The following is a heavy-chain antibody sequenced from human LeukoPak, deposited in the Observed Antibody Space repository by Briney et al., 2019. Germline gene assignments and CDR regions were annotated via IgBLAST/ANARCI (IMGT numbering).Heavy chain of an antibody. V-gene: IGHV4-39*01. J-gene: IGHJ4*02. D-gene: IGHD1-14*01. CDR3: ARRNPYFDY. CDR1: GGSISSTTSY. CDR2: DYYSGNT. Sequence: SETLSLTCTVSGGSISSTTSYWGWIRQPPGKGLEWIGSDYYSGNTYYNPSLKSRITTSVDTSKNQFSLKLSSVTAADTAVYYCARRNPYFDYWGQGILVTVSS.